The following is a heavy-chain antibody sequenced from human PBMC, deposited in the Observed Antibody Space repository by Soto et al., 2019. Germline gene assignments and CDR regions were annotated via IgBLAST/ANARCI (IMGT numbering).Heavy chain of an antibody. V-gene: IGHV4-31*03. J-gene: IGHJ4*02. Sequence: SETLSLTCTVSGGSISSGGYYWSWIRQHPGKGLEWIGYIYYSGSTYYNPSLKSRVTISVDTSKNQFSLRLSSVTTADTALYYCATGRVLYGSEYWGQGTLVTVSS. CDR2: IYYSGST. CDR1: GGSISSGGYY. CDR3: ATGRVLYGSEY. D-gene: IGHD3-10*01.